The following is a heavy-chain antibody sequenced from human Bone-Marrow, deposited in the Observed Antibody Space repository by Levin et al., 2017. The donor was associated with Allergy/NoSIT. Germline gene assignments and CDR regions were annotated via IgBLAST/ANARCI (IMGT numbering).Heavy chain of an antibody. J-gene: IGHJ5*02. D-gene: IGHD3-10*01. Sequence: GESLKISCAASGFTFSSYGMHWVRQAPGKGLEWVAVISYDGSNKYYADSVKGRFTISRDNSKNTLYPQMNSLRAEDTAVYYCAKDFLRTDFSGTMVRGVGNWFDPWGQGTLVTVSS. V-gene: IGHV3-30*18. CDR2: ISYDGSNK. CDR1: GFTFSSYG. CDR3: AKDFLRTDFSGTMVRGVGNWFDP.